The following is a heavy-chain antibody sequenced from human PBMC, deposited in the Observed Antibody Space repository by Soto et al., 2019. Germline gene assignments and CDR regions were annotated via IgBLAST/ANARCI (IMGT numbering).Heavy chain of an antibody. Sequence: YETLSLTCTVSGVSITSYFWSWIRQTPGKGLHWIGSISFSGATYGNPSLKGRAALSVDTSENHLYRTHNTVQYADTAGYCWERDRRGGYNRYFEFLGQGNQGT. J-gene: IGHJ4*02. CDR1: GVSITSYF. V-gene: IGHV4-59*01. CDR3: ERDRRGGYNRYFEF. CDR2: ISFSGAT. D-gene: IGHD5-12*01.